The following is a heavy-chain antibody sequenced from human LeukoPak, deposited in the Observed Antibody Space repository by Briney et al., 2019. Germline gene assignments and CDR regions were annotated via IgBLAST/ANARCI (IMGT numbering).Heavy chain of an antibody. J-gene: IGHJ3*02. Sequence: GGSLRLSCAASGFTFNSYTMNWVRQAPGKGLESVSSIRSNSRGINYADSVKGRFTISRDNDKNTVFLEMNSLRAEDTAVYYCARATSSPRITMVRGVRQAFDIWGQGTMVTVSS. CDR1: GFTFNSYT. CDR3: ARATSSPRITMVRGVRQAFDI. CDR2: IRSNSRGI. V-gene: IGHV3-21*06. D-gene: IGHD3-10*01.